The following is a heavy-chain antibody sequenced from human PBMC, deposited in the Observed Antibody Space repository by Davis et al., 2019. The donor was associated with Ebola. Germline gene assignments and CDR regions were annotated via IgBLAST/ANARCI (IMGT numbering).Heavy chain of an antibody. CDR1: GFTFKNYW. Sequence: GESLKISCAAPGFTFKNYWMSWVRQAPGRGLEWVANIKHDGSEKYYVDSVKGRFTISRDNAKNSLYLQSDSLRAEDTAVYYCASFKIFGVVYEHWGQGALVTVSS. D-gene: IGHD3-3*01. CDR2: IKHDGSEK. V-gene: IGHV3-7*01. J-gene: IGHJ1*01. CDR3: ASFKIFGVVYEH.